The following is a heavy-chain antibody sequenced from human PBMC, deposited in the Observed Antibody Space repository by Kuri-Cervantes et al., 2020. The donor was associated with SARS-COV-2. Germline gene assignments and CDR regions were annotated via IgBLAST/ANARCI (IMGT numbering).Heavy chain of an antibody. CDR3: ARGHYDFWSGYRYYYYMDV. J-gene: IGHJ6*03. D-gene: IGHD3-3*01. Sequence: ASVKVSCKASGYTFTSYDINWVRQATGQGLEWMGWMNPNSGNTGYAQKFQGRVTMTRNTSMSTAYMELSSLRSEDTAVYYCARGHYDFWSGYRYYYYMDVWGKGTTVTVSS. V-gene: IGHV1-8*01. CDR1: GYTFTSYD. CDR2: MNPNSGNT.